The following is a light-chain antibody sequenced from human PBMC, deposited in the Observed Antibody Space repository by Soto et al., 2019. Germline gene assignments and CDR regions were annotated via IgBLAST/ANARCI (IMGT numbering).Light chain of an antibody. CDR1: QSVSSY. CDR2: DAS. V-gene: IGKV3-11*01. CDR3: QQRSNWPLN. Sequence: EIVLTQSPGTLSLSPWQRATLSCRASQSVSSYLAWYQQKPGQAPRLLIYDASNRATGIPARFSGSGSGTDFTLTISSLEPEDFAVYYCQQRSNWPLNFGGGTKVDIK. J-gene: IGKJ4*01.